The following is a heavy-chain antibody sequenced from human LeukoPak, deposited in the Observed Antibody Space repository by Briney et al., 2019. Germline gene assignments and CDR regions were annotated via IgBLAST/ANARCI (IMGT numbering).Heavy chain of an antibody. Sequence: PGGSLRLSCAASGFTFSSYSMNWVRQAPGKGLEWVSLISWDGGSTYYADSVKGRFTISRDNSKNSLYLQMNSLRAEDTALYYCAKDVGGYYYYGMDVWGQGTTVTVSS. CDR2: ISWDGGST. CDR3: AKDVGGYYYYGMDV. D-gene: IGHD3-10*01. V-gene: IGHV3-43D*03. CDR1: GFTFSSYS. J-gene: IGHJ6*02.